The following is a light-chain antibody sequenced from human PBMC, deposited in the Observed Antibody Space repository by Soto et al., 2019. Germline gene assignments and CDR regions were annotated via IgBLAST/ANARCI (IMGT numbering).Light chain of an antibody. CDR3: QHRSNWPWT. CDR1: SSVSSY. V-gene: IGKV3-11*01. Sequence: EIVLTQSPATLSLSPGERASLSCRASSSVSSYLAWYQQKPGQAPRLLIYDASNRATGIPARFSGSGSGTDFTLTIGSLEPEDFAVYYCQHRSNWPWTFGQGTKVEIK. CDR2: DAS. J-gene: IGKJ1*01.